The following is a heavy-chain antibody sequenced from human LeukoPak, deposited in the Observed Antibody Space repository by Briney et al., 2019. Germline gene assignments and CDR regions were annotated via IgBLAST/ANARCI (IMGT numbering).Heavy chain of an antibody. Sequence: ASVRASCKASGYTFTSYGITWVRQAPGQGLEWMGIINPSSSTTNYAQKFQGRVTMTRDTSTSTVYMELSSLRSEDTAVYYCARDRYSGSYYFDYWGQGTLVTVSS. V-gene: IGHV1-46*01. J-gene: IGHJ4*02. CDR3: ARDRYSGSYYFDY. CDR2: INPSSSTT. D-gene: IGHD1-26*01. CDR1: GYTFTSYG.